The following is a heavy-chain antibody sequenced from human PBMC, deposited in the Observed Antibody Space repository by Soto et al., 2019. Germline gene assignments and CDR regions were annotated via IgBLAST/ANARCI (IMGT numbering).Heavy chain of an antibody. V-gene: IGHV1-18*01. J-gene: IGHJ6*02. Sequence: QVQLVQSGAEVKKPGASVKVSCKASGYTFTSYGISWVRQAPGQGLEWMGWISAYNGNTNYAQKLQGRVTMTTDTSTSTAYMDQRSLRSDDTAVYYCARAGYGAGSYLSFDGMDVWGQGTTFTVSS. D-gene: IGHD3-10*01. CDR2: ISAYNGNT. CDR1: GYTFTSYG. CDR3: ARAGYGAGSYLSFDGMDV.